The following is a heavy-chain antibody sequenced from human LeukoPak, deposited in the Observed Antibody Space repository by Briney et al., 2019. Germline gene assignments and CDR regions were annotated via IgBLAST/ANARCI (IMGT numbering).Heavy chain of an antibody. CDR1: GYTFTNSV. D-gene: IGHD3-22*01. CDR2: ISAYKGNA. Sequence: GSVKVSCMASGYTFTNSVINWVRQAPGQGREGMGWISAYKGNANYAPKLQGRVTLTTDTSTSTAFMELSSLRSDDTAVYYCPRSAYYYDPSAYADDFDSWGQGTLVTVSS. V-gene: IGHV1-18*01. J-gene: IGHJ4*02. CDR3: PRSAYYYDPSAYADDFDS.